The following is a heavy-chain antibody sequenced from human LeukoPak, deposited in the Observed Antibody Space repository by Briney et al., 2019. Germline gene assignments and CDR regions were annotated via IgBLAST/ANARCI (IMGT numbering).Heavy chain of an antibody. CDR1: GGSIINYY. CDR2: IYYSGST. CDR3: ATLRHFYYYDSGGYPYYFDY. D-gene: IGHD3-22*01. Sequence: SETLSLTCTVSGGSIINYYWSWIRQPPGKGLEWIGYIYYSGSTNYNPSLKSRVTISVDTSKNQFSLKLSSVTAADTAVYYCATLRHFYYYDSGGYPYYFDYWGQGTLVTVSS. V-gene: IGHV4-59*08. J-gene: IGHJ4*02.